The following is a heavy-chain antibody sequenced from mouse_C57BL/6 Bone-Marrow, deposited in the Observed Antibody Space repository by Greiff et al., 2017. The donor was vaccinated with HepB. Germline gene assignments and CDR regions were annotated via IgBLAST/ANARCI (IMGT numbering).Heavy chain of an antibody. CDR3: ARQRVYAMDY. CDR2: ISNGGGST. Sequence: EVQLVESGGGLVQPGGSLKLSCAASGFTFSDYYMYWVRQTPEKRLEWVAYISNGGGSTYYPDTVKGRFTISRDNAKNTLYLQMSRLKSEDTAMYYCARQRVYAMDYWGQGTSVTVSS. V-gene: IGHV5-12*01. CDR1: GFTFSDYY. J-gene: IGHJ4*01.